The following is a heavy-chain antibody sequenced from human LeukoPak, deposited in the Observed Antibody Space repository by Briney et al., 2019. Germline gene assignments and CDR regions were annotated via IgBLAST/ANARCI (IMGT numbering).Heavy chain of an antibody. D-gene: IGHD4-17*01. CDR3: ARGNGDYRLGSVSADY. Sequence: GGSLRLSCAASGFTFSNYWMSWVRQAPGKGLEWVANIKQDGSEKYYVDSVKDRFTISRDNAKNSLCLQMNSLRADDTAVYYCARGNGDYRLGSVSADYWGQGTLVTVSS. V-gene: IGHV3-7*03. J-gene: IGHJ4*02. CDR1: GFTFSNYW. CDR2: IKQDGSEK.